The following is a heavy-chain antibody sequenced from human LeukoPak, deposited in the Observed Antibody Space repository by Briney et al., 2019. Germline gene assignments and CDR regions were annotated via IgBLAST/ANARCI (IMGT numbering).Heavy chain of an antibody. CDR1: GFTFSSYG. Sequence: GGSLRLSCAASGFTFSSYGMHWVRQAPGKGLEWVAFIRYDGSKKYYTDSVKGRFTISRDNSKNTLYLHMNSLRAEDTAVYYCVLYGDYGNPDGFDIWGQGTMVTVSS. D-gene: IGHD4-17*01. V-gene: IGHV3-30*02. CDR3: VLYGDYGNPDGFDI. CDR2: IRYDGSKK. J-gene: IGHJ3*02.